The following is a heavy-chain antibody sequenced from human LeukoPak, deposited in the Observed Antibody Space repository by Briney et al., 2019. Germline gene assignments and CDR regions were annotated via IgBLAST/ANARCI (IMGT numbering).Heavy chain of an antibody. CDR3: ARDLKRSSGWLYYFDY. J-gene: IGHJ4*02. D-gene: IGHD6-19*01. Sequence: PSETLSLTCIVSGGSISSYYWSWIRQPPGKGLEWIGYISYSGSTNYNPSLKSRVTISVDTSKNQFSLKLSSVTAADTAVYYCARDLKRSSGWLYYFDYWGQGTLVTVSS. CDR2: ISYSGST. V-gene: IGHV4-59*01. CDR1: GGSISSYY.